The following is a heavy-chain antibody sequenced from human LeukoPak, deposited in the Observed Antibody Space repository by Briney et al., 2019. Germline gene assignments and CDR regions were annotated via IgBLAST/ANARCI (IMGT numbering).Heavy chain of an antibody. CDR3: ARVGGSYYLDY. J-gene: IGHJ4*02. V-gene: IGHV4-34*01. CDR1: GGSFSGYY. CDR2: INHSGST. D-gene: IGHD1-26*01. Sequence: SETLSLTCAVYGGSFSGYYWSWIRQPPGKGLEWIGEINHSGSTNYNPSLKSRVTISVDTSKNQSSLKLSSVTAADTAVYYCARVGGSYYLDYWGQGTLVTVSS.